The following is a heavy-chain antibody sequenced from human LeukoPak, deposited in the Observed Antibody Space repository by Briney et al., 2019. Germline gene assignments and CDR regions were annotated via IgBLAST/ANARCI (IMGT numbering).Heavy chain of an antibody. CDR2: IYYSGST. CDR3: ASTYDGSGPLDY. V-gene: IGHV4-31*03. J-gene: IGHJ4*02. Sequence: PSETLSLTCTVSGGSISSGGYYWSWIRQHPGKGLEWIGYIYYSGSTYYNPSLKSRVTISVDTSKNQFSLKLSSVTAADTAVYYCASTYDGSGPLDYWGQGTLVTVSS. D-gene: IGHD3-22*01. CDR1: GGSISSGGYY.